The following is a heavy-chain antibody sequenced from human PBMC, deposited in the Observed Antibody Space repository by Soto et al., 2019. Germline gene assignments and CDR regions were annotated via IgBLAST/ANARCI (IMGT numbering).Heavy chain of an antibody. D-gene: IGHD2-21*02. Sequence: QVQLVQSGAEVKKPGASVKVSCTGYTFTTYAMHWVRQAPGQRLEWMGWINAGNGKTKYSQKFQGRVTITRDTSASTAYMELSSLRSEDTAVYYCARSIVVVTAADYWGQGTLVTVSS. V-gene: IGHV1-3*01. CDR1: GYTFTTYA. J-gene: IGHJ4*02. CDR2: INAGNGKT. CDR3: ARSIVVVTAADY.